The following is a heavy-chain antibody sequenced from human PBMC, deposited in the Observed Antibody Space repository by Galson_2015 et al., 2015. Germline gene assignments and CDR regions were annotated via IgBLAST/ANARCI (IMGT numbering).Heavy chain of an antibody. CDR2: IFWDDDK. V-gene: IGHV2-5*02. CDR3: AHRPSPGARFDY. Sequence: PALVKPTQTLTLTCTFSGFSLSTSGVGVGWIRQPPGKALEWLALIFWDDDKRYSPSLGSRLTITKDTSKNQVVLAMTNMDPMDTATYFCAHRPSPGARFDYWGQGPLVTVSS. J-gene: IGHJ4*02. D-gene: IGHD1-26*01. CDR1: GFSLSTSGVG.